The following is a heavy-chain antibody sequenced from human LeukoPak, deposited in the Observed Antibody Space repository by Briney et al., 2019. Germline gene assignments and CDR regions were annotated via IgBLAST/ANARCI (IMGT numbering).Heavy chain of an antibody. CDR2: ISGSGGST. CDR1: GFTFSSYG. J-gene: IGHJ6*03. V-gene: IGHV3-23*01. CDR3: ARAWSGYSPYYYYMDV. D-gene: IGHD3-3*01. Sequence: PGGSLRLSCAASGFTFSSYGMSWVRQAPGKGLEWVSAISGSGGSTYYADSVKGRFTISRDNSKNTLYLQMNSLRAEDTALYYCARAWSGYSPYYYYMDVWGKGTTVTVSS.